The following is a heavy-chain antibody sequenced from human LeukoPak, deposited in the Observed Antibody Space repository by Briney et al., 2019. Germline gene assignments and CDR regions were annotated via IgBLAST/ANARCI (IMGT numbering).Heavy chain of an antibody. V-gene: IGHV4-59*12. D-gene: IGHD4-4*01. CDR3: ARDLLDYSSLGRYFDY. J-gene: IGHJ4*02. Sequence: SETLSLTCTVSGGSISSYYRSWIRQPPGKGLEWIGHIYHSGSTYYNPSLKSRVTISVDRSKNHFSLKLSSVTAADTAVYYCARDLLDYSSLGRYFDYWGQGALVTVSS. CDR1: GGSISSYY. CDR2: IYHSGST.